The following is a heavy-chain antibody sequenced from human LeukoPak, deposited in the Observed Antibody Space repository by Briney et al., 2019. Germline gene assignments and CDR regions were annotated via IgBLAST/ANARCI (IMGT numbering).Heavy chain of an antibody. V-gene: IGHV3-30-3*01. CDR2: ISYDGSNK. Sequence: GGSLRLSCAASGFTFSSYAMHWVRQAPGKGLEWVAVISYDGSNKYYADSVKGRFTISRDNSKNTLYLQMNSLRAEDTAVYYCARDETDYYDSSGVDYWGQGTLVTVSS. CDR3: ARDETDYYDSSGVDY. CDR1: GFTFSSYA. J-gene: IGHJ4*02. D-gene: IGHD3-22*01.